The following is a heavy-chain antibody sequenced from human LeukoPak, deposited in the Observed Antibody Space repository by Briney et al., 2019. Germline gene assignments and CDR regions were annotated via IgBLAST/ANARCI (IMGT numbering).Heavy chain of an antibody. CDR2: IDTYNANT. D-gene: IGHD3-22*01. J-gene: IGHJ4*02. Sequence: ASVKVSCKASGYTFTSYGINWVRQAPGRGLEWMGWIDTYNANTNYAQNLQGRVTMTTDTSTSTAYMELRSLRSDDTAVYYCARVDYYDSSGSQGSFDSWGQGTLVTVSS. V-gene: IGHV1-18*01. CDR3: ARVDYYDSSGSQGSFDS. CDR1: GYTFTSYG.